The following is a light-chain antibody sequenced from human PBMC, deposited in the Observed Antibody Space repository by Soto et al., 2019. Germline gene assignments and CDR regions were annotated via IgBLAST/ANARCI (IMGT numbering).Light chain of an antibody. Sequence: QSVLTQPASVSGSPGQSITISCTGTSSDVGRYNLVSWYQQHPGKAPKLMIYEGSKRPSGVSNRFSGSKSGNTASLTISGLQAEYEADYYCCSYAGSRLVFGGRTQLTVL. CDR3: CSYAGSRLV. CDR2: EGS. CDR1: SSDVGRYNL. J-gene: IGLJ2*01. V-gene: IGLV2-23*01.